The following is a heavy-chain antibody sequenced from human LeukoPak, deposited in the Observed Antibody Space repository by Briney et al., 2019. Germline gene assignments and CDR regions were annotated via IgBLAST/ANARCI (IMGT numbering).Heavy chain of an antibody. J-gene: IGHJ3*02. CDR1: GYTFTTYY. CDR3: ARPAPTGVDAFDI. CDR2: INPGGGST. V-gene: IGHV1-46*01. D-gene: IGHD3-10*01. Sequence: ASVKVSCKASGYTFTTYYMHWVRQAPGQGLEWMGIINPGGGSTSYAQRLKGRVTMTSGTSTSTVYMELSSLRSEDTAVYYCARPAPTGVDAFDIWGQGTLVTVSS.